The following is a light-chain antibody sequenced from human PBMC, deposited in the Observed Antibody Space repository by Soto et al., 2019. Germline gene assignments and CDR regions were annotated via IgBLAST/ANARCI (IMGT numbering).Light chain of an antibody. CDR1: SSNIGAGSG. V-gene: IGLV1-40*01. Sequence: QSVLTQPPSVSGAPGQRVTISCTGSSSNIGAGSGVHWYQQLPGTAPKLLIYHDNLRPSGVPDRFSGSKSGASASLAITGLQAEDEADYYCQSYDNSMSEVFGGGTKVTVL. J-gene: IGLJ3*02. CDR2: HDN. CDR3: QSYDNSMSEV.